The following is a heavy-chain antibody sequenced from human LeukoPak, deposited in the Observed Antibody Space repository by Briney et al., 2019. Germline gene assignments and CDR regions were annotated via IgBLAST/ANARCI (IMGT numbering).Heavy chain of an antibody. D-gene: IGHD2/OR15-2a*01. CDR3: ARNSNXXXXVNXXXX. J-gene: IGHJ5*02. Sequence: SETLSLTCTVSGASISSYYWNWIRQSPGKGLEWIGFINNSGRTNYKSSLRSRVTISVDMSKNQFSLKLNSVTAADTAVYYCARNSNXXXXVNXXXXWGQGXLVTVSS. CDR2: INNSGRT. CDR1: GASISSYY. V-gene: IGHV4-59*01.